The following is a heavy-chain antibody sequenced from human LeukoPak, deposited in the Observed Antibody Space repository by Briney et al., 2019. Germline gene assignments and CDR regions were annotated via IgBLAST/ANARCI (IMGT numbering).Heavy chain of an antibody. CDR3: ARGAAVTTPPLFDY. J-gene: IGHJ4*02. V-gene: IGHV4-59*12. D-gene: IGHD4-17*01. CDR2: IYYSGST. Sequence: SETLSLICTVSGGSISSYYWSWIRQPPGKGLEWIGYIYYSGSTNYNPSLKSRVTISVDTSKNQFSLKLSSVTAADTAVYYCARGAAVTTPPLFDYWGQGTLVTVSS. CDR1: GGSISSYY.